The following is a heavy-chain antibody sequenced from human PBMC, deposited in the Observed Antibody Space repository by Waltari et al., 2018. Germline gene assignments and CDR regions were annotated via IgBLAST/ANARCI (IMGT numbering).Heavy chain of an antibody. Sequence: QVQLQESGPGLVKPSETLSLTCAVSGGSISSSIWWSRIHQPPGKGLEWIGNIGGSSGSTYYNPSLKSRVTISKDTSKNQFSLKLSSVTAADTAVYYCARGFSGSSSLDVWGRGVLVTVSS. CDR2: IGGSSGST. D-gene: IGHD6-13*01. V-gene: IGHV4-4*02. CDR1: GGSISSSIW. CDR3: ARGFSGSSSLDV. J-gene: IGHJ4*02.